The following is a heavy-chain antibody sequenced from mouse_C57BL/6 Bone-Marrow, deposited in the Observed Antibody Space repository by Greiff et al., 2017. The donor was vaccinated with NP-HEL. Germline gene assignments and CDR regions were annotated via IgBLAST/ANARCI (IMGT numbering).Heavy chain of an antibody. J-gene: IGHJ2*01. CDR3: ARHYYSNYFDY. CDR1: GFTFSSYG. V-gene: IGHV5-6*01. D-gene: IGHD2-5*01. CDR2: ISSGGSYT. Sequence: EVQGVESGGDLVKPGGSLKLSCAASGFTFSSYGMSWVRQTPDKRLEWVATISSGGSYTYYPDSVKGRFTISRDNAKNTLYLQMGSLKSEDTAMYYCARHYYSNYFDYWGQGTTLTVSS.